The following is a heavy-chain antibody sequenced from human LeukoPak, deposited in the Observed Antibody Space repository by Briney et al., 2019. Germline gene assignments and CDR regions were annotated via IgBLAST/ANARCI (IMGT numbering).Heavy chain of an antibody. D-gene: IGHD3-10*01. CDR3: ARSGFDDAFDI. CDR1: GGSFSGYY. CDR2: INHSGST. V-gene: IGHV4-34*01. Sequence: SETLSLTCAVYGGSFSGYYWSWIRQPPGKGLEWIGEINHSGSTNYNPSLKSRVTISVDTSKNQLSLKLSSVTAADTAVYYCARSGFDDAFDIWGQGTMVTVSS. J-gene: IGHJ3*02.